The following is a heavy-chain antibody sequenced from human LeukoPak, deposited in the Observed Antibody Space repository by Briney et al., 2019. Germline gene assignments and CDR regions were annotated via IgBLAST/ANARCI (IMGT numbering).Heavy chain of an antibody. CDR2: ISSSGSTI. CDR3: ARDGGYCSGGSCYSGEHYYYGMDV. J-gene: IGHJ6*02. CDR1: GFTFSSYE. Sequence: PGGSLRLSCAASGFTFSSYEMNWVRQAPGKGLEWVSYISSSGSTIYYADSVKGRFTISRDNAKNSLYLQMNSLRAEDTAVYYCARDGGYCSGGSCYSGEHYYYGMDVWGQGTTVTVSS. D-gene: IGHD2-15*01. V-gene: IGHV3-48*03.